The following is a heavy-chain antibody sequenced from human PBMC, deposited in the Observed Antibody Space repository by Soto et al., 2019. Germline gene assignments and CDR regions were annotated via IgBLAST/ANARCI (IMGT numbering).Heavy chain of an antibody. V-gene: IGHV3-30*18. Sequence: GGSLRLSCAASGFTFSSYGMHWVRQAPGKGLEWVAVISYDGSNKYYADSVKGRFNISRDNSKNTLYLQMNSLRAEDTAVYYCANSNCSSTSCYRWYFQHWGQGTLVTVSS. CDR1: GFTFSSYG. CDR2: ISYDGSNK. J-gene: IGHJ1*01. CDR3: ANSNCSSTSCYRWYFQH. D-gene: IGHD2-2*01.